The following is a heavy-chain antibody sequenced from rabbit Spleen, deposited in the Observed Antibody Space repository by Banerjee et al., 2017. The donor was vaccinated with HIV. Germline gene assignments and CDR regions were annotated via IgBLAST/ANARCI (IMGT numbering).Heavy chain of an antibody. V-gene: IGHV1S7*01. Sequence: QQLEESGGDLVKPGGSLKLSCKASGFTLSSFYMNWVRQAPGKGLEWIGYIDPVFGITYYANWVNGRFSISRENAQNTVFLQMTSLTAADTATYFCARDGAGGSYFAVWGPGTLVTVS. J-gene: IGHJ4*01. CDR2: IDPVFGIT. CDR1: GFTLSSFY. CDR3: ARDGAGGSYFAV. D-gene: IGHD8-1*01.